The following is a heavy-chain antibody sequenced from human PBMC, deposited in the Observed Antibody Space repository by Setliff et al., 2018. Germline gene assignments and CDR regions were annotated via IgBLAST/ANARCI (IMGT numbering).Heavy chain of an antibody. J-gene: IGHJ4*02. V-gene: IGHV1-18*01. CDR2: INNYSFKT. CDR3: ARINFYVSSGYYYAPDF. CDR1: GYTFNNYG. D-gene: IGHD3-22*01. Sequence: ASVKVSCKASGYTFNNYGITWVRQAPGQGLEWMGWINNYSFKTTYPQKFLDRVTVTTDTSATTAYMELKYLRSDDTAVYYCARINFYVSSGYYYAPDFWGQGTLVTVSS.